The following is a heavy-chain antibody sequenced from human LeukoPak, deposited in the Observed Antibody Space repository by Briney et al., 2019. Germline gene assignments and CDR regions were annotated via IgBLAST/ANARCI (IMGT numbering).Heavy chain of an antibody. J-gene: IGHJ5*02. CDR2: IFSGST. D-gene: IGHD3-10*01. CDR3: ARRGDGSGSYYQYNWFDP. Sequence: SDPLSLTCTVSGGSISSSSYYWGWIRQPPGKGLEGSGSIFSGSTYYNPSLKSRVTISVDTSKTQLSLRLSSVTAADTAVYYCARRGDGSGSYYQYNWFDPWGQGTLVTVSS. CDR1: GGSISSSSYY. V-gene: IGHV4-39*01.